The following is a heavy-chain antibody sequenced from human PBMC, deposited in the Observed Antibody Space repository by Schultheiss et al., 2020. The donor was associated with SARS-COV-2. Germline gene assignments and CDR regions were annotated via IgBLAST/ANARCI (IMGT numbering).Heavy chain of an antibody. CDR3: ARVVEQLILGGGMDV. Sequence: GGSLRLSCAASGFTFSSYAMHWVRQAPGKGLEWVAVIWYDGSNKYYADSVKGRFTISRDNSKNTLYLQMNSLRAEDTAVYYCARVVEQLILGGGMDVWGQGTTVTVSS. CDR2: IWYDGSNK. J-gene: IGHJ6*02. CDR1: GFTFSSYA. D-gene: IGHD6-13*01. V-gene: IGHV3-33*08.